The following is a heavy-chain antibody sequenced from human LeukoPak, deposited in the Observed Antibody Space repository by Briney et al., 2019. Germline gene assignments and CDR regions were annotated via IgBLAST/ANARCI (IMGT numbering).Heavy chain of an antibody. CDR2: IIPILGIA. Sequence: SVKVSCKASGGTSSSYAISWVRQAPGQGLEWMGRIIPILGIANYAQKFQGRVTITADKSTSTAYMELSSLRSEDTAVYYCARDNWFDPWGQGTLVTVSS. V-gene: IGHV1-69*04. CDR3: ARDNWFDP. J-gene: IGHJ5*02. CDR1: GGTSSSYA.